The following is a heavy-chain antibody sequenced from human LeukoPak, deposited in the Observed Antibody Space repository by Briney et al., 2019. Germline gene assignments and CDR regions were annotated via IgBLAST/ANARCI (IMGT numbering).Heavy chain of an antibody. D-gene: IGHD4-23*01. J-gene: IGHJ4*02. CDR2: IRGDGGGI. V-gene: IGHV3-74*03. CDR3: ARDLDFGGYSNFDY. Sequence: PGRSLRLSCAASGFIFSNYGMHWVRQAPGKGLVWVSRIRGDGGGIMYADSVKGRFTISRDNAKSTLYLQMNSLRAEDTAVYYCARDLDFGGYSNFDYWGQGTLVTVSS. CDR1: GFIFSNYG.